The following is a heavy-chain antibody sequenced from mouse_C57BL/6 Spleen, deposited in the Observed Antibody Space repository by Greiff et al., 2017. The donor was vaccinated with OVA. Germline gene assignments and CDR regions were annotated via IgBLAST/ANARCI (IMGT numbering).Heavy chain of an antibody. D-gene: IGHD1-1*01. J-gene: IGHJ1*03. CDR2: IRNKANNHAT. V-gene: IGHV6-6*01. CDR3: TRDLVAPYFDV. CDR1: GFTFSDAW. Sequence: EVHLVESGGGLVQPGGSMKLSCAASGFTFSDAWMDWVRQSPEKGLEWVAEIRNKANNHATYYAESVKGRFTISRDDSKSSVYLQMNSLRAEDTGIYYCTRDLVAPYFDVWGTGTTVTVSS.